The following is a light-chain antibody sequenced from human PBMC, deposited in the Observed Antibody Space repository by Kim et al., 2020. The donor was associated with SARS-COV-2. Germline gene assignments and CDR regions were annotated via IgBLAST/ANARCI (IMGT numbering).Light chain of an antibody. J-gene: IGLJ3*02. Sequence: NFMLTQPHSVSESPGKTVTISCTGSSGSIASNYGQWYQQRPGSAPTTVIYEDNQRPSGVPDRFSGSIDSSSNSASLTISGLKTEDEADYYCQSYDSSNLWVFGGGTQLTVL. CDR3: QSYDSSNLWV. V-gene: IGLV6-57*02. CDR1: SGSIASNY. CDR2: EDN.